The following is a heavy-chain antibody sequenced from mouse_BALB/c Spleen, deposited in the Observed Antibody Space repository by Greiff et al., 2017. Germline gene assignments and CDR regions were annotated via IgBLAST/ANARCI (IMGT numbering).Heavy chain of an antibody. J-gene: IGHJ2*01. CDR3: ARGGDGHFDY. CDR1: GFTFSSYA. Sequence: DVQLVESGGGLVKPGGSLKLSCAASGFTFSSYAMSWVRQTPEKRLEWVASISSGGSTYYPDSVKGRFTISRDNARNILYLQMSSLRSEDTAMYYCARGGDGHFDYWGQGTTLTVSS. V-gene: IGHV5-6-5*01. CDR2: ISSGGST. D-gene: IGHD1-1*01.